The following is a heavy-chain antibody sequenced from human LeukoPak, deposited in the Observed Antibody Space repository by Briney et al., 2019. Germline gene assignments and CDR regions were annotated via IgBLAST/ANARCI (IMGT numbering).Heavy chain of an antibody. D-gene: IGHD6-19*01. CDR2: IYYSGST. CDR1: GGSISSSSYY. CDR3: ARQEWLVPPRWV. V-gene: IGHV4-39*01. J-gene: IGHJ4*02. Sequence: SETLSLTCTVSGGSISSSSYYWGWIRQPPGKGLEWIGSIYYSGSTYYNPSLKSRVTISVDTSKNQFSLKLSSVTAADTAVYYCARQEWLVPPRWVWGQGTLVTDSS.